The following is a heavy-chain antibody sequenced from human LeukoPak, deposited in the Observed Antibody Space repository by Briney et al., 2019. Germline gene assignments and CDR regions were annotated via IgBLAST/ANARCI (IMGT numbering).Heavy chain of an antibody. CDR2: ITASGTDT. CDR3: AKYTSGWVNDY. D-gene: IGHD6-19*01. J-gene: IGHJ4*02. Sequence: PGGSLRLSCTASGFSVSTYPMGWVRQAPGKGLQWVSTITASGTDTFYADSVKGRFTISRDNSRNTLSLRMNSLRAEDTALYYCAKYTSGWVNDYWGQGTLVTVSS. CDR1: GFSVSTYP. V-gene: IGHV3-23*01.